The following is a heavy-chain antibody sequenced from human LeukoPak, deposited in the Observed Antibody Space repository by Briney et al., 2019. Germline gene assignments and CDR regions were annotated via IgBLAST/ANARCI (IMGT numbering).Heavy chain of an antibody. CDR3: ARNQRDNWNYDFYFDY. V-gene: IGHV3-7*01. CDR1: GLILSSYV. Sequence: PGGSLRLSCAASGLILSSYVMSWVRQAPGKRLEWVANIKQDGSDKYYVDSVKGRFTISRDITQKSLYLQMNSLRVEDTAMYYCARNQRDNWNYDFYFDYWGQGTLVTVSS. CDR2: IKQDGSDK. D-gene: IGHD1-7*01. J-gene: IGHJ4*02.